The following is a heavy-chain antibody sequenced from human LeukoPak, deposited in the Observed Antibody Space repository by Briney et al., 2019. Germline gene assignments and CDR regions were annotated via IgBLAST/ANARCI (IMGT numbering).Heavy chain of an antibody. CDR2: ISAYNGNT. CDR3: ARMAYDFWSGYYPKYYYYYYGMDV. CDR1: GYVFTNYG. D-gene: IGHD3-3*01. Sequence: ASVTVSCKTSGYVFTNYGVSWVRQAPGQGLEWMGWISAYNGNTNYAQKLQGRVTMTTDTSTSTAYMELRSLRSDDTAVYYCARMAYDFWSGYYPKYYYYYYGMDVWGQGTTVTVSS. V-gene: IGHV1-18*01. J-gene: IGHJ6*02.